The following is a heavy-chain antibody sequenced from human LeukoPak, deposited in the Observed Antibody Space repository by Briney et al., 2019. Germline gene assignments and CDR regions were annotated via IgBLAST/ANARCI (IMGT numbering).Heavy chain of an antibody. Sequence: GGSLRLSCAASGFTFSDYYTSWIRQAPGRGRGGVSYISSSGSTISYAASVKGRFTISRDNAKNSLYLQMNSLRAEDTAVYYCARASLVTAGWFDPWGQGTLVTVSS. CDR2: ISSSGSTI. CDR1: GFTFSDYY. D-gene: IGHD2-21*02. CDR3: ARASLVTAGWFDP. V-gene: IGHV3-11*01. J-gene: IGHJ5*02.